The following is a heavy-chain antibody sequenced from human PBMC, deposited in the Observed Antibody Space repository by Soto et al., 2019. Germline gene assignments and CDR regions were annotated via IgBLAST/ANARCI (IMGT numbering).Heavy chain of an antibody. Sequence: QVQLVQSGAEVKKPGSSVRVSCKASGDTFIDYSISWVRQAPGQGLEWMGWVIPTQRTTKYAQRFQGRVTMSVDQSASTTYMELSSLRPEDTALYYCVIDRLIVAVSVGRMDVWGQGTTVTVSS. CDR3: VIDRLIVAVSVGRMDV. CDR2: VIPTQRTT. D-gene: IGHD6-19*01. CDR1: GDTFIDYS. J-gene: IGHJ6*02. V-gene: IGHV1-69*01.